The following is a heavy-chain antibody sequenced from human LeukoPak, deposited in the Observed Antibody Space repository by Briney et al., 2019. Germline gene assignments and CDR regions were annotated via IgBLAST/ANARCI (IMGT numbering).Heavy chain of an antibody. CDR2: INWNSGSI. V-gene: IGHV3-9*01. CDR1: GFNFDDFA. Sequence: GGSLRLSCAAAGFNFDDFAMHWVRQAPGEGLEWVSGINWNSGSIGYADSVKGRFTISRDNAKNTPYMQMNSLRAEDTALYYCAKDEMENSGIYGMDAWGQGTTVTVSS. CDR3: AKDEMENSGIYGMDA. D-gene: IGHD5-24*01. J-gene: IGHJ6*02.